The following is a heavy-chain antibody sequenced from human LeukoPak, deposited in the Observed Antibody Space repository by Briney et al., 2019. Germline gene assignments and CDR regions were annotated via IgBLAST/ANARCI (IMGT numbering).Heavy chain of an antibody. CDR1: GASISSYS. CDR2: IYHSGST. CDR3: ARGPGYCSGGSCSPYYFDY. D-gene: IGHD2-15*01. Sequence: SETLSLTCTVSGASISSYSWSWIRQPPGKGLEWIGYIYHSGSTYYNPSLKSRVTISVDRSKNQFSLKLSSVTAADTAVYYCARGPGYCSGGSCSPYYFDYWGQGTLVTVSS. J-gene: IGHJ4*02. V-gene: IGHV4-30-2*01.